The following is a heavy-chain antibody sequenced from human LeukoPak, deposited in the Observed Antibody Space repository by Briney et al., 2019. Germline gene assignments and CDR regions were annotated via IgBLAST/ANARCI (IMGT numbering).Heavy chain of an antibody. D-gene: IGHD6-19*01. CDR1: GYTFTDYY. V-gene: IGHV1-2*02. CDR2: INPNTGGI. J-gene: IGHJ4*02. CDR3: ARGVRYSSGWCYFDS. Sequence: GASVKVSCKASGYTFTDYYMHWVRQASGQGLEWMGWINPNTGGINCAQKFQGSVTMTRDTSINTAYMELNMLRSDDTAVYYCARGVRYSSGWCYFDSWGQGTLVTVSS.